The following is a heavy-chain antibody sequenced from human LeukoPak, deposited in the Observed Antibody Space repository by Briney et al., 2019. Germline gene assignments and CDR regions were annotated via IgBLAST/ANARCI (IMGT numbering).Heavy chain of an antibody. J-gene: IGHJ3*02. CDR1: GGTFSSYA. V-gene: IGHV1-69*13. Sequence: ASVKVSCKASGGTFSSYAISWVRQAPGQGLEWMGGIIPIFGTANYAQKFQGRVTITADESTSTAYMELSSLRSEDTAVYYCAILPNIVVVIADAFGIWGQGTMVTVSS. CDR2: IIPIFGTA. CDR3: AILPNIVVVIADAFGI. D-gene: IGHD2-21*01.